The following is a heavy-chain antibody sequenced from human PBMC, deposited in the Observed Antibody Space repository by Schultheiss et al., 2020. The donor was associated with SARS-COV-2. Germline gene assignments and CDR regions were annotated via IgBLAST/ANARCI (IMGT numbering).Heavy chain of an antibody. CDR3: ASQICGTSCYFDY. D-gene: IGHD2-2*01. CDR1: GGSISSYY. V-gene: IGHV4-59*01. CDR2: INHSGST. Sequence: SETLSLTCTVSGGSISSYYWSWIRQPPGKGLEWIGEINHSGSTNYNPSLKSRVTISVDTSKNQFSLKLSSVTAADTAVYYCASQICGTSCYFDYWGQGTLVTVSS. J-gene: IGHJ4*02.